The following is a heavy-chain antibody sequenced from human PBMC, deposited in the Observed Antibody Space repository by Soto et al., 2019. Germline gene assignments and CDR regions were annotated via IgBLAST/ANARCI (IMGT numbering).Heavy chain of an antibody. CDR2: IVVGSGNT. CDR3: AARGSRAYWMDV. J-gene: IGHJ6*04. CDR1: GFTFSNSA. V-gene: IGHV1-58*01. Sequence: SVKVSCKASGFTFSNSALQWVRQARGQRLEWIGWIVVGSGNTNYAQRFQERVTISRDMSTSTAYMEVNSLRSDDTAVYYGAARGSRAYWMDVWGKGTTVTVSS. D-gene: IGHD2-2*01.